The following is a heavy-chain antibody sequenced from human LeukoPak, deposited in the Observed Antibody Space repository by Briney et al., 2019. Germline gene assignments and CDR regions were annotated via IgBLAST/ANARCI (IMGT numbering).Heavy chain of an antibody. J-gene: IGHJ6*02. Sequence: PSQTLSLTCTVSGGSISSGDYYWRWIRQPPGKGLEWIGYIYYSGSTYYNPSLKSRVTISVDTSKNQFSLKLSSVTAADTAVYYCARNPITMVRGVILAFGMDVWGQGTTVTVSS. D-gene: IGHD3-10*01. V-gene: IGHV4-30-4*01. CDR2: IYYSGST. CDR1: GGSISSGDYY. CDR3: ARNPITMVRGVILAFGMDV.